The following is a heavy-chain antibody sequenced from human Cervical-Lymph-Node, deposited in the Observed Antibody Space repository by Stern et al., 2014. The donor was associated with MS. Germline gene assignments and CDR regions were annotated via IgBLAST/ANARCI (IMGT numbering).Heavy chain of an antibody. CDR3: AHLTAGPFDY. Sequence: ESGPALVKPTQTLTLTCTFSGFSLSTSGLGVGWIRQPPGEALELLAYIYWDDQKRYSPSLKSRLTIPKDTSKNQVVLTLTNVDPVDTATYYCAHLTAGPFDYWGQGTLVTVSS. CDR1: GFSLSTSGLG. CDR2: IYWDDQK. J-gene: IGHJ4*02. V-gene: IGHV2-5*02.